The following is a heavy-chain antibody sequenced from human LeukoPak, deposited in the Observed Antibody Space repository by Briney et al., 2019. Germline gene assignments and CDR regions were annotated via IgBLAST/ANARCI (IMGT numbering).Heavy chain of an antibody. Sequence: SQTLSLTCAISGDSVSSNSAAWNWIRQYPSRGLEWLGRTYYRSKWYNDYAVSVKSRITINPDTSKNQFSLQLNSVTPEDTAVYYCAKHELLSAYDAFDIWGQGTMVTVSS. CDR2: TYYRSKWYN. V-gene: IGHV6-1*01. J-gene: IGHJ3*02. D-gene: IGHD2-15*01. CDR1: GDSVSSNSAA. CDR3: AKHELLSAYDAFDI.